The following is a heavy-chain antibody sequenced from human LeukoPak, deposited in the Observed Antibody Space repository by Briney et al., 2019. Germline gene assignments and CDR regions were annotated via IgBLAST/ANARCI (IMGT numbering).Heavy chain of an antibody. CDR2: ISYDGSNK. J-gene: IGHJ4*02. CDR3: ATSRGGYNYNFDC. Sequence: PGRSLRLSCAASGFTFSSYAMHWVRQAPGKGLEWVAVISYDGSNKYYADSVKGRFTISRDNSKNTLYLQMNSLRAEDTAVYYCATSRGGYNYNFDCWGQGTLVTVSS. D-gene: IGHD5-24*01. CDR1: GFTFSSYA. V-gene: IGHV3-30-3*01.